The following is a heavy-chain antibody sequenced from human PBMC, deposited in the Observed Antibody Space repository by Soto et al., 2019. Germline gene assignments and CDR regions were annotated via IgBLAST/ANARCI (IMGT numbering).Heavy chain of an antibody. CDR3: ARREDTFDF. J-gene: IGHJ4*02. V-gene: IGHV4-4*07. CDR2: VYSSGRT. Sequence: SETLSLTCAVSGVSIISNYWTWIRQPAGKGLEWLGRVYSSGRTTYNPSLKSRLTMSVDTSKNQFSLHLSSVTAADTAVYYCARREDTFDFWGQGMLVTVSS. CDR1: GVSIISNY.